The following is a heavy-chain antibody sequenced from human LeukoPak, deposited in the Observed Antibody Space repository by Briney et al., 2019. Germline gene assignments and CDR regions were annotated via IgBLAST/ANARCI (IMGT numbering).Heavy chain of an antibody. D-gene: IGHD3-9*01. V-gene: IGHV3-74*01. CDR2: IYNDGSST. CDR1: GFTFSNYW. CDR3: ARDAEYRVFDWLSYYYYYYMDV. J-gene: IGHJ6*03. Sequence: GGSLRLSCAASGFTFSNYWMHWVRQAPGKGLVWVSRIYNDGSSTSCADSVKGRFTISRDNAKNTLYLQMNSLRAEDTAVYYCARDAEYRVFDWLSYYYYYYMDVWGKGTTVTISS.